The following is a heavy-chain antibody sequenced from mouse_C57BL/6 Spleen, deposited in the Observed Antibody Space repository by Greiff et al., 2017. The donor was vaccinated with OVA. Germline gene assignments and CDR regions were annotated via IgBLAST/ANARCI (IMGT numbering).Heavy chain of an antibody. CDR3: AREGDDYDEGAWFAY. CDR1: GYTFTSYW. V-gene: IGHV1-64*01. Sequence: QVQLQQPGAELVKPGASVKLSCKASGYTFTSYWMHWVKQRPGQGLEWIGMIHPNSGSTNYNEKFKSKATLTVDKSSSTAYMQLSSLTSEDSAVYYCAREGDDYDEGAWFAYWGQGTLVTVSA. D-gene: IGHD2-4*01. CDR2: IHPNSGST. J-gene: IGHJ3*01.